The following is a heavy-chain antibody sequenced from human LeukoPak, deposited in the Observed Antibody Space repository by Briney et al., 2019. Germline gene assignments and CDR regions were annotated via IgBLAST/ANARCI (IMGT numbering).Heavy chain of an antibody. CDR3: ASNMVGLYTGLDY. J-gene: IGHJ4*02. D-gene: IGHD1-26*01. V-gene: IGHV1-69*05. Sequence: SVKVSCKASGGTFSSYAISWVRQAPGQGLEWMGRIIPIFGTANYAQKFQGRVTITTDESTSTAYMELCRLTSDDTAVYYCASNMVGLYTGLDYWGQGSLVTVSS. CDR1: GGTFSSYA. CDR2: IIPIFGTA.